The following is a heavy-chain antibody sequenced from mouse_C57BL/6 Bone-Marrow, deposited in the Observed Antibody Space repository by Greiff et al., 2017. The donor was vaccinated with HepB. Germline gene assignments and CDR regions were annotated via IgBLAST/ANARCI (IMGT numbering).Heavy chain of an antibody. D-gene: IGHD1-1*01. Sequence: QVQLQQPGAELVMPGASVKLSCKASGYTFTSYWITWVKQRPGQGLEWIGDIYPGSGSTNYNEKFKSKATLTVDTSSSTAYMQLSSLTSEDSAVYYCARDPPIYYYGSAPYFDVWGTGTTVTVSS. CDR1: GYTFTSYW. CDR2: IYPGSGST. CDR3: ARDPPIYYYGSAPYFDV. J-gene: IGHJ1*03. V-gene: IGHV1-55*01.